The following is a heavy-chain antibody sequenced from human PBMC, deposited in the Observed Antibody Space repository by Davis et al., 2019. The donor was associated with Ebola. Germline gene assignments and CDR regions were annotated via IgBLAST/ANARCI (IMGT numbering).Heavy chain of an antibody. D-gene: IGHD2-8*02. CDR2: IYPGDSDT. CDR3: ATTGGDYFDY. CDR1: GYTYSSYW. Sequence: GESLKISCKSSGYTYSSYWIGWVRQRPGKGLEWMGIIYPGDSDTRYSPSFQGQVTISADMSISTAYLQWSSLKASDTAMYYCATTGGDYFDYWGQGALVTVSS. V-gene: IGHV5-51*01. J-gene: IGHJ4*02.